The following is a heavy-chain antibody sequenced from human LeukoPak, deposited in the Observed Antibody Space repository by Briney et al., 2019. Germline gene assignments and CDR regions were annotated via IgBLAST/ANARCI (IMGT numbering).Heavy chain of an antibody. CDR3: ARDHDYPVTYYYYGMDV. CDR2: ISSDGSIT. CDR1: GFTFSTYW. V-gene: IGHV3-74*01. J-gene: IGHJ6*02. Sequence: GGSLRLSCAASGFTFSTYWMHWVRQAPGKGLVWVSRISSDGSITGYADSVKGRFTISRDNAKNTLYLQMNSLRAEDTAVYYCARDHDYPVTYYYYGMDVWGQGTTVTVSS. D-gene: IGHD4-11*01.